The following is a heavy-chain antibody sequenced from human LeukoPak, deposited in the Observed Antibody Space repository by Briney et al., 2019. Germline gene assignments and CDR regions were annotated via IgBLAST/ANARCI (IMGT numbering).Heavy chain of an antibody. Sequence: SQTLSLTCTVSGGSVSSGSYYWSWIRQPAGKGLEWIGRIYPSGSTIYPSGTTHYNPSLKSRVTISVDTSKNQFSLKVDSVTAADAAVYFCARGTGTTNFDYWGQGTLVTVSS. CDR2: IYPSGSTIYPSGTT. CDR3: ARGTGTTNFDY. D-gene: IGHD1-1*01. J-gene: IGHJ4*02. CDR1: GGSVSSGSYY. V-gene: IGHV4-61*02.